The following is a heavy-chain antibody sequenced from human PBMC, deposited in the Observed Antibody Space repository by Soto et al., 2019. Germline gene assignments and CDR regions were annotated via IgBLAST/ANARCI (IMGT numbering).Heavy chain of an antibody. CDR2: ISTSSNYI. CDR3: ARDLHDYVSFRFDP. CDR1: GFTFSNYS. J-gene: IGHJ5*02. Sequence: PGGSLRLSCAASGFTFSNYSMNWVRQAPGKGLEWVSSISTSSNYIYYTDSLKGRFTISRDNAKNSLYLQMNSLRAEDTAVYYCARDLHDYVSFRFDPWGQGTLVTV. D-gene: IGHD3-16*01. V-gene: IGHV3-21*01.